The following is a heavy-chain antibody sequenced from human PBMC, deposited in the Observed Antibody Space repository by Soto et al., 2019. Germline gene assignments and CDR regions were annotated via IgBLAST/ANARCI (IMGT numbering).Heavy chain of an antibody. V-gene: IGHV3-30*18. CDR2: ISYDGSNK. Sequence: GGSLRLSCAASGFTFSSYGMHWVRQAPGKGLEWVAVISYDGSNKYYADSVKGRFTISRDNSKNTLYLQMNSLRAEDTAVYYCAKCRAKVDYGMDVWGQGTTVTVSS. J-gene: IGHJ6*02. CDR3: AKCRAKVDYGMDV. D-gene: IGHD3-10*01. CDR1: GFTFSSYG.